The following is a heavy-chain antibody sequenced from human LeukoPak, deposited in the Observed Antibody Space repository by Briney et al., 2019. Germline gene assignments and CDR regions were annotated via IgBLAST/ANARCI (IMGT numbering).Heavy chain of an antibody. V-gene: IGHV1-69*05. CDR2: IIPIFGTA. Sequence: TVKVSCKASGGTFSSYAISWVGQAPGQGLEWMGGIIPIFGTANYTQKFQGRVTITTDESTSTAYMELSSLRSEDTAVYYCARGPAHDYSNFYYYYMDVWGKGTTVTVSS. CDR1: GGTFSSYA. D-gene: IGHD4-11*01. J-gene: IGHJ6*03. CDR3: ARGPAHDYSNFYYYYMDV.